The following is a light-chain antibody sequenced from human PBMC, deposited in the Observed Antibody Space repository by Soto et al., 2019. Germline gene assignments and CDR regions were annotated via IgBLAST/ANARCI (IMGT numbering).Light chain of an antibody. CDR2: AAS. Sequence: EIKITPCPSSLCACPRDRVTMTSPASQDIVTYLSWYQQKAGKAPELLIYAASSLESGVPSRFSGTASGTDFTLTISSLHPDDFASYHCQQTHSLPLVFGGGTRWIS. CDR3: QQTHSLPLV. CDR1: QDIVTY. V-gene: IGKV1-39*01. J-gene: IGKJ4*01.